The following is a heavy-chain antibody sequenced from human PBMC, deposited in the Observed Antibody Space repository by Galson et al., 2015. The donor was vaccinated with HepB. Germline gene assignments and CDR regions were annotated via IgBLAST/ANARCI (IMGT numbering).Heavy chain of an antibody. CDR2: ISAYNGNT. J-gene: IGHJ6*02. D-gene: IGHD2-15*01. Sequence: SVKVSCKASGYTFTSYGISWVRQAPGQGLEWMGWISAYNGNTNYAQKLQGRVTMTTDTSTSTAYMELRSLRSDDTAVYYCARDIVVVVAATLGYYYGMDVWGQGTTVTVSS. CDR3: ARDIVVVVAATLGYYYGMDV. V-gene: IGHV1-18*01. CDR1: GYTFTSYG.